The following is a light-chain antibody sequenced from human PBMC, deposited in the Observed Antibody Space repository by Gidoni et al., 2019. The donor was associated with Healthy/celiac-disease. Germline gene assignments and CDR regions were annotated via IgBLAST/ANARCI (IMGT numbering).Light chain of an antibody. CDR3: QQRSNWLMYT. CDR2: DAS. J-gene: IGKJ2*01. CDR1: QSLSSY. V-gene: IGKV3-11*01. Sequence: IVLTHSPATLSLSPGERATLPCRASQSLSSYLGWYQQKPGQAPRLLIYDASNRATSIPAKFSGSGSGTDFTLTISSLGPEDFAGYYCQQRSNWLMYTFGQGTKLEIK.